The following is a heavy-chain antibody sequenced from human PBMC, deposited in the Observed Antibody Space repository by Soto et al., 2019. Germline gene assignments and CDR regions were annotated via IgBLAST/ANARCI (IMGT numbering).Heavy chain of an antibody. Sequence: QVQLQESGPGLVKPSETLSLTCSVSGDSSSSHYWSWIRQPPGKGLEWIGYIYYGGRTDYNPSLKSRVTMSLDTSKNQFSLKLISVTAADTAVYYCATSCCGDYGHYWGQGTLVTVSS. CDR1: GDSSSSHY. J-gene: IGHJ4*02. V-gene: IGHV4-59*08. CDR2: IYYGGRT. CDR3: ATSCCGDYGHY. D-gene: IGHD4-17*01.